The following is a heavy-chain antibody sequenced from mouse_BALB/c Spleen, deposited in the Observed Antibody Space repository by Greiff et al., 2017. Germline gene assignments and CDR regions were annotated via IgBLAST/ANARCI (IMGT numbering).Heavy chain of an antibody. CDR2: IDTSDSYT. CDR1: GYTFTDYW. V-gene: IGHV1-69*02. D-gene: IGHD2-1*01. CDR3: ARGNYLYAMDY. Sequence: QVQLQQSGAELVKPGASVKMSCKASGYTFTDYWMHWVKQRPGQGLEWIGAIDTSDSYTSYNQKFKGKATLTVDESSSTAYMQLSSLTSEDSAVYYCARGNYLYAMDYWGQGTSVTVSS. J-gene: IGHJ4*01.